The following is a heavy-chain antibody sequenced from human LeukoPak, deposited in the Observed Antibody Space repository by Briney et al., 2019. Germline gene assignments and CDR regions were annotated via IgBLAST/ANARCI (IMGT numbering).Heavy chain of an antibody. V-gene: IGHV4-31*03. CDR1: GGFISSGGYY. CDR3: ARDTMVRGVPHYGMDV. CDR2: IYYSGST. Sequence: SQTLSLTCTVSGGFISSGGYYWSWLRQHPGKGLEWIGYIYYSGSTYYNPSLKSRVTISVDTSKNQFSLKLSSVTAADTAVYYCARDTMVRGVPHYGMDVWGQGTTVTVSS. J-gene: IGHJ6*02. D-gene: IGHD3-10*01.